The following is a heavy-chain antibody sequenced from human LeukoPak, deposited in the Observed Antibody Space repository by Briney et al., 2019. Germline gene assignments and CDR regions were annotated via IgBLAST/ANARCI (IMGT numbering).Heavy chain of an antibody. Sequence: GASVKVSCKASGYTFTSYDINWVRQATGQGLEWMGWMNPNSGNTGYAQKFQGRVTITADESTSTAYMELSSLRSEDTAVYYCAREMGGNPLFDYWGQGTLATVSS. CDR1: GYTFTSYD. J-gene: IGHJ4*02. V-gene: IGHV1-8*01. CDR2: MNPNSGNT. CDR3: AREMGGNPLFDY. D-gene: IGHD4-23*01.